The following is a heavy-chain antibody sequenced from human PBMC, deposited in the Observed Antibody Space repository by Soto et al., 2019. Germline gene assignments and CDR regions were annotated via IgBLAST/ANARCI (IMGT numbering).Heavy chain of an antibody. J-gene: IGHJ4*02. CDR1: GFSLSTTAEG. CDR2: IYWDDDE. D-gene: IGHD2-2*01. CDR3: AHGSCSSADCYPNPYLDY. V-gene: IGHV2-5*02. Sequence: QITLKESGPTLVKPTQTLTLTCTFSGFSLSTTAEGVGWIRQPPGKALDWLALIYWDDDERYRPSLKSRLTLTKDTSKNQVVLTITNVDPVDTATYYCAHGSCSSADCYPNPYLDYWGQGILVTVSS.